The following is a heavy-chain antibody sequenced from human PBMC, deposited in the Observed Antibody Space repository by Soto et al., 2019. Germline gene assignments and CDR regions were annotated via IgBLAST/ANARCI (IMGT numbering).Heavy chain of an antibody. CDR1: GYTFTSYY. CDR3: ASTMTTVANFDY. CDR2: INPSGGST. V-gene: IGHV1-46*01. D-gene: IGHD4-17*01. Sequence: QVQLVQSGAEVKKPGASVKVSCKASGYTFTSYYMHWVRQAPGQGLEWMGIINPSGGSTSYAQKFQGRVTMSRDTSTSTVFMELSSLRSEDTAVYYCASTMTTVANFDYWGQGTLVTVSS. J-gene: IGHJ4*02.